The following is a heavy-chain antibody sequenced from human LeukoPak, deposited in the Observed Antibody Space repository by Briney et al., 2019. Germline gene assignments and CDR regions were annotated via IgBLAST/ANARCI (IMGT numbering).Heavy chain of an antibody. Sequence: ASVKVSCKASGYTFTSYGISWVRQAPGQGLEWMGWISAYSGNTNYAQKLQGRVTMTTDTSTSTAYMELRSLRSDDTAVYYCARDSIAVAGTTRTGWFDPWGQGTLVTVSS. CDR1: GYTFTSYG. CDR2: ISAYSGNT. D-gene: IGHD6-19*01. V-gene: IGHV1-18*04. CDR3: ARDSIAVAGTTRTGWFDP. J-gene: IGHJ5*02.